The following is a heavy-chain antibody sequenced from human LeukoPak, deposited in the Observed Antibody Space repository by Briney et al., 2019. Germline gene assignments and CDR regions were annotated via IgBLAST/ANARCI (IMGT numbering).Heavy chain of an antibody. CDR1: GGSFSGYY. Sequence: SETLSLTCTVYGGSFSGYYWSWTRQPPGKGLGWIGYMYYSGSTNYNPSLKSRVTISVDMSKNQVSLKLSSVTAADTAVYYCARDRVGQQLVGRKCYYYYMDVWGKGTTVTISS. CDR3: ARDRVGQQLVGRKCYYYYMDV. D-gene: IGHD6-13*01. CDR2: MYYSGST. J-gene: IGHJ6*03. V-gene: IGHV4-59*01.